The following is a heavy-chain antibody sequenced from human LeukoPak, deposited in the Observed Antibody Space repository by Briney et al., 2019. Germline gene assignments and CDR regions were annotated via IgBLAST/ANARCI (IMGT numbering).Heavy chain of an antibody. CDR3: ARSEGSGWAYIDYYMDV. V-gene: IGHV1-2*02. CDR2: INPNSGGT. D-gene: IGHD6-19*01. J-gene: IGHJ6*03. Sequence: GASVKVSCKASGYTFTGYYMHWVRQAPGQGLEWMGWINPNSGGTNYAQKFQGRVTMTRDTSISTAYMELSRLRSDDTAVYYCARSEGSGWAYIDYYMDVWGKGTTVTVSS. CDR1: GYTFTGYY.